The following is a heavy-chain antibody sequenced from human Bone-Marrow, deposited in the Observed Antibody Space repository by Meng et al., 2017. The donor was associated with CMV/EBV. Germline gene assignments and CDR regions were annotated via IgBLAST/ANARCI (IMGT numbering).Heavy chain of an antibody. CDR2: IIPILDTA. CDR3: ARDGPGAASHLDY. CDR1: GGTFSSYT. D-gene: IGHD2-15*01. J-gene: IGHJ4*02. Sequence: SVKVSCKASGGTFSSYTNSWVRQAAGQRLKWMGRIIPILDTANYAQKFQGRVTITADKATSTAYMELSSLRSEDTAVYYCARDGPGAASHLDYWGQGTLVTVSS. V-gene: IGHV1-69*08.